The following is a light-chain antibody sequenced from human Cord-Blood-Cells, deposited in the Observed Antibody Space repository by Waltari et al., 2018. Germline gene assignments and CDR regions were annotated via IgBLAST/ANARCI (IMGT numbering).Light chain of an antibody. CDR3: AAWDDSLNGPV. V-gene: IGLV2-14*02. CDR2: EGS. Sequence: QSALTQPASVSGSPGQSLTISCTGTSSDVGSYNLVSWYQQHPGKAPKLMIYEGSKRPSGVSNRFSGSKSGNTASLAISGLQSEDEADYYCAAWDDSLNGPVFGGGTKLTVL. J-gene: IGLJ3*02. CDR1: SSDVGSYNL.